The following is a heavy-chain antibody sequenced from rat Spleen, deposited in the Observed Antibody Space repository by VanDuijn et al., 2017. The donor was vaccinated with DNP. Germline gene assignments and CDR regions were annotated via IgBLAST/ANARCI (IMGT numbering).Heavy chain of an antibody. J-gene: IGHJ3*01. CDR1: GFSFSKYG. CDR3: AKEHYYSGWFAY. CDR2: INTDGVST. D-gene: IGHD1-1*01. Sequence: EVHLVESGGGLVQPGRSLKLSCVASGFSFSKYGMAWVRQAPTKGLEGVASINTDGVSTYYPDSVKGRFTISRDNAENTVYLQMNSLRSEDTATYYCAKEHYYSGWFAYWGQGTLVTVSS. V-gene: IGHV5S13*01.